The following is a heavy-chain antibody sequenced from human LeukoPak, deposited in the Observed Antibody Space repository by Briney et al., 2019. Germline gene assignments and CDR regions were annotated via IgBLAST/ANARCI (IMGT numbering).Heavy chain of an antibody. Sequence: GGSLRLSCAASGLTVSSNYMSWARQAPGKGLEWVSAISGSGGSTYYADSVKGRFTISRDNSKNTLYLQMNSLRAEDTAVYYCAPRLPTYYDYVWGTSGGQGTLVTVSS. CDR3: APRLPTYYDYVWGTS. CDR2: ISGSGGST. J-gene: IGHJ4*02. CDR1: GLTVSSNY. D-gene: IGHD3-16*01. V-gene: IGHV3-23*01.